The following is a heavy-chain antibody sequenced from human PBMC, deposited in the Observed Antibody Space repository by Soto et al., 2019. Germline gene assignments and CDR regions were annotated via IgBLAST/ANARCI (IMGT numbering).Heavy chain of an antibody. Sequence: EVQVVESGGGLVKPGGSLRLSCAASGFTFSEYSFLWVRQAPGKGLEWLSFIANGDNHIFYSDSVKGRFTISRDNAKNSVYLQLTSLRADDSAVYYCARENGRCTDACSRGAFDIWGQGNMVTVSS. CDR1: GFTFSEYS. CDR3: ARENGRCTDACSRGAFDI. J-gene: IGHJ3*02. CDR2: IANGDNHI. V-gene: IGHV3-21*01. D-gene: IGHD2-2*01.